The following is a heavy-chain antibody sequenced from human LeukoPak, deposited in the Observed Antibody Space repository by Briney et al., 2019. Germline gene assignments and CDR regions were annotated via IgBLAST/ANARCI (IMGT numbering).Heavy chain of an antibody. D-gene: IGHD2-15*01. J-gene: IGHJ6*02. Sequence: PSETLSLTCTVSGGSISSGGYYWSWIRPHPGTDLEWIGYIYYSGSTYYNPSLKTRITISVDTSKNQFSLKLTSVTAADTAVYYCARAVTWDIIVVVAATLYMDVWGQGTTVTVSS. CDR1: GGSISSGGYY. CDR2: IYYSGST. CDR3: ARAVTWDIIVVVAATLYMDV. V-gene: IGHV4-31*03.